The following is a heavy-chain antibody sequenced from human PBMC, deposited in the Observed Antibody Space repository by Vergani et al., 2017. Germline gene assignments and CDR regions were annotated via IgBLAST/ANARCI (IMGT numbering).Heavy chain of an antibody. CDR3: ASSGPVSRDNDAFDI. V-gene: IGHV1-69*01. D-gene: IGHD5/OR15-5a*01. CDR1: GYTFTGYY. J-gene: IGHJ3*02. CDR2: IIPIFGTA. Sequence: VQLVQSGAEVKKPGASVKVSCKASGYTFTGYYMHWVRQAPGQGLEWMGGIIPIFGTANYAQKFQGRVTITADESTSTAYMELSSLRSEDTAVYYCASSGPVSRDNDAFDIWGQGTMVTVSS.